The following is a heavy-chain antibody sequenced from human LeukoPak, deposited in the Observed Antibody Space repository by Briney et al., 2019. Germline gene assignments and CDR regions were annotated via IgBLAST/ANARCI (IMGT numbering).Heavy chain of an antibody. J-gene: IGHJ1*01. CDR1: GGTFSSYA. CDR2: IIPILGIA. D-gene: IGHD3-10*01. CDR3: AKVGYYGSGSYSFQH. V-gene: IGHV1-69*04. Sequence: ASVKVSCKASGGTFSSYAISWVRQAPGQGLEWMGRIIPILGIANYAQKFQGRVTITADKSTSTAYMELSSLRSEDTAVYYCAKVGYYGSGSYSFQHWGQGTLVTVSS.